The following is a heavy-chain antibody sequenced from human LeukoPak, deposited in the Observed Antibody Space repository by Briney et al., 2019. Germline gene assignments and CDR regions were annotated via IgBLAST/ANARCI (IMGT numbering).Heavy chain of an antibody. D-gene: IGHD6-13*01. Sequence: GGSLRLSCAASGFTFDNYAMGWVRQAPGKGLEWVSAISGSGDSTYHADSVKGRFIISRDNSKSMVYLQMNSLSADDTAVYYCAKGSAAIRPYYFDYWGQGTLVTVSS. CDR3: AKGSAAIRPYYFDY. CDR2: ISGSGDST. J-gene: IGHJ4*02. CDR1: GFTFDNYA. V-gene: IGHV3-23*01.